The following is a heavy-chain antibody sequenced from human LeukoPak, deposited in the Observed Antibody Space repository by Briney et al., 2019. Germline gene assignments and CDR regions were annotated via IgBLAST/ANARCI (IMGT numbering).Heavy chain of an antibody. CDR2: IYYSGST. D-gene: IGHD3-16*01. CDR3: ARSFGAFDI. Sequence: NPSETLSLTCTVSGGSISSSSYYWGWIRQPPGKGLEWIGSIYYSGSTYYNPSLKSRVTISVDTSKNQFSLKLSSVTAADTAVYYCARSFGAFDIWGQGTMVTVSS. J-gene: IGHJ3*02. CDR1: GGSISSSSYY. V-gene: IGHV4-39*07.